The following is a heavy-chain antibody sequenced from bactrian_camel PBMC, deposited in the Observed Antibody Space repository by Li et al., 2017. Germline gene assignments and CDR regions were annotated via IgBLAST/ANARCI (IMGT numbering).Heavy chain of an antibody. CDR1: GHGYSWYC. D-gene: IGHD4*01. Sequence: VQLVESGGGSAQTGGSLRLSCADSGHGYSWYCMAWFRQAAGKERERVACIDGIGSTIYADSVKGRFIVSKDTAKNTVYLQMINLKPEDTAIYYCAALRAYGDFCSLSYDFNYWGQGTQVTVS. CDR3: AALRAYGDFCSLSYDFNY. V-gene: IGHV3S53*01. J-gene: IGHJ4*01. CDR2: IDGIGST.